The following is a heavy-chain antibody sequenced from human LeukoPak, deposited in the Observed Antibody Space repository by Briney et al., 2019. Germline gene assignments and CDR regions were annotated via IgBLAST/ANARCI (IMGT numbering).Heavy chain of an antibody. V-gene: IGHV3-23*01. CDR3: AKDPNWEQPPDYFDY. Sequence: PGGSLRLSCAASGFTFSSYAMSWVRQAPGRGLEWVSAISGSGGSTYYADSVKGRFTISRDNSKNTLYLQMNSLRAEDTAVYHCAKDPNWEQPPDYFDYWGQGTLVTVSS. CDR1: GFTFSSYA. J-gene: IGHJ4*02. CDR2: ISGSGGST. D-gene: IGHD1-26*01.